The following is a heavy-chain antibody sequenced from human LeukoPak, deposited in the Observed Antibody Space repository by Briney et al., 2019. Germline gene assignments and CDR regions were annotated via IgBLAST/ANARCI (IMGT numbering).Heavy chain of an antibody. CDR1: GASISSYY. J-gene: IGHJ4*02. CDR2: IYYSGST. Sequence: SETLSLTCTVSGASISSYYWSWIRQPPRKGLEWIGYIYYSGSTNYNPSLKSRVTISVDTSKNQFSLKLSSLTAADTAVYYCARQSYDSSGRIDYWGQGTLVTVSS. CDR3: ARQSYDSSGRIDY. V-gene: IGHV4-59*08. D-gene: IGHD3-22*01.